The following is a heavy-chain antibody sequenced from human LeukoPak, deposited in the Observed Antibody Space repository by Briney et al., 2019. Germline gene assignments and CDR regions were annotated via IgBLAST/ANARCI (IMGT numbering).Heavy chain of an antibody. Sequence: APVKVSCKASGYTFTSYYMHWVRQAPGQGLEWMGIINPSGGSTSYAQKFQGRVTMTRDMSTSTVYMELSSLRSEDTAVYYCARDLYAGYCTNGVCHGPAATGAFDIWGQGTMVTVSS. CDR2: INPSGGST. CDR1: GYTFTSYY. V-gene: IGHV1-46*01. D-gene: IGHD2-8*01. CDR3: ARDLYAGYCTNGVCHGPAATGAFDI. J-gene: IGHJ3*02.